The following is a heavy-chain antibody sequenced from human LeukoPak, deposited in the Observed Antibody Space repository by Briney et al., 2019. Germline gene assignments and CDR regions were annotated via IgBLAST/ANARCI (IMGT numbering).Heavy chain of an antibody. V-gene: IGHV3-64D*09. J-gene: IGHJ5*02. CDR2: ISSNGGST. D-gene: IGHD5-12*01. CDR1: GFTFSSYA. Sequence: GGSLRLSCSASGFTFSSYAMHWVRQAPGKGLEYVSAISSNGGSTYYADSVKGRFTISRDNSKNTLYLQMSSLRAEDTAVYYCVKGDIVATSANWFDPWGQGTLVTVSS. CDR3: VKGDIVATSANWFDP.